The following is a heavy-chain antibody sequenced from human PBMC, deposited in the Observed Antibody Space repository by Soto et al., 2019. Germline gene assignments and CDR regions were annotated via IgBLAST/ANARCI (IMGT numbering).Heavy chain of an antibody. CDR2: IDGSGTTK. J-gene: IGHJ4*02. CDR3: ARGFGRFNY. CDR1: GFTFNDFE. Sequence: EVQLLESGGGLVQPGGSLRLSCGVSGFTFNDFEMNWVRQAPGKGLEWLAYIDGSGTTKKYADSVRGRFTISRDNPNNSLFPHMSSLSAADTAIYYCARGFGRFNYWGQGTLVSVSP. V-gene: IGHV3-48*03. D-gene: IGHD3-10*01.